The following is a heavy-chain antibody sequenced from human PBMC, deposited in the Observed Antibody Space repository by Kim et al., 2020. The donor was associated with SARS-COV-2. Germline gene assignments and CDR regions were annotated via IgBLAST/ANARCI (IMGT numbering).Heavy chain of an antibody. Sequence: GGSLRLSCAASGFTFNIYAMSWVRQAPGKGLEWVSGIGGSGESTTYADSVKGRFTISRDNSKNTLYLQMDRLRVDDTALYYWAGISSWSSGWFEYFQHWGQGTLVTVSS. V-gene: IGHV3-23*01. CDR2: IGGSGEST. D-gene: IGHD6-19*01. CDR3: AGISSWSSGWFEYFQH. CDR1: GFTFNIYA. J-gene: IGHJ1*01.